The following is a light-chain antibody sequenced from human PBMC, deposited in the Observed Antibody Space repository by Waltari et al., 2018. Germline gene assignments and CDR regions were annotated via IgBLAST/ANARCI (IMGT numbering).Light chain of an antibody. V-gene: IGLV1-44*01. CDR2: DND. J-gene: IGLJ1*01. Sequence: QSVVTQPPSASGTPGQSVTTPCSGSNFNHGSNGVYWFQQLPGAAPKLLMYDNDQRPSGVPDRFSASKSGTSASLAISALQSGDEADYYCATWEGSQRVFGTGTKVTVL. CDR3: ATWEGSQRV. CDR1: NFNHGSNG.